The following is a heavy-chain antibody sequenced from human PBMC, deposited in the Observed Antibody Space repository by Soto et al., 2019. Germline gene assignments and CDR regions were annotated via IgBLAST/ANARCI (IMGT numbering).Heavy chain of an antibody. CDR2: IYYSGST. Sequence: SETLSLTCTVSGGSISSSSYYWGWIRQPPGKGLEWIGSIYYSGSTYYNPSLKSRVTISVDTSKNQFSLKLSSVTAADTAVYYCARQRTKKTTVTTLGYWGQGTLVTVSS. J-gene: IGHJ4*02. CDR1: GGSISSSSYY. V-gene: IGHV4-39*01. D-gene: IGHD4-4*01. CDR3: ARQRTKKTTVTTLGY.